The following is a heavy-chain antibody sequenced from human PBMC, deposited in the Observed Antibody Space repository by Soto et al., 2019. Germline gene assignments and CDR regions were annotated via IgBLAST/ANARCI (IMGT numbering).Heavy chain of an antibody. J-gene: IGHJ4*02. CDR2: IFSNDEK. Sequence: SGPTLVNPTETLTLTCTVSGFSLSNARMGVSWIRQPPGKALEWLAHIFSNDEKYYSTSLKTRLTISKDTSKNQVVLTVTNMDPVDTATYYCARTTLTYYYDSSGYHFDYWGQGTLVTVSS. CDR1: GFSLSNARMG. V-gene: IGHV2-26*01. CDR3: ARTTLTYYYDSSGYHFDY. D-gene: IGHD3-22*01.